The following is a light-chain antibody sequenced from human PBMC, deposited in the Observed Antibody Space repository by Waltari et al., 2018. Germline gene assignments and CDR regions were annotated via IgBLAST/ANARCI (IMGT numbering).Light chain of an antibody. J-gene: IGKJ3*01. CDR3: QQYDDFPFT. V-gene: IGKV1D-16*01. CDR2: LAS. Sequence: DIQMTQSPSSLSASVGERVTSTCHASQDISSWLAWYQQIPGQAPKPLIYLASTLQSGVPSRFSGSGSGTDFTLTISSLQPEDFATYYCQQYDDFPFTFGPGTKLDIK. CDR1: QDISSW.